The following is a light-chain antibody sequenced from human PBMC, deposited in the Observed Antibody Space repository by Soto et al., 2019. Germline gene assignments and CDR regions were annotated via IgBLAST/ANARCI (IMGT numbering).Light chain of an antibody. CDR3: PQYGSSPQT. V-gene: IGKV3D-20*01. Sequence: EIVLTQSPATLSLSPGERATLSCGASQSVSSSYLAWYQQKPGLAPRLLIYDASSRATGIPDRISGSWSGTDFTLTISRLEPEDFAVYYCPQYGSSPQTFGQGTMLEMK. J-gene: IGKJ2*01. CDR1: QSVSSSY. CDR2: DAS.